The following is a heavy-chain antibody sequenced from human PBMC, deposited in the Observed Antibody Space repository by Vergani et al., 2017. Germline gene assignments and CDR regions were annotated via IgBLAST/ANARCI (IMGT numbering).Heavy chain of an antibody. CDR1: GFTVSSNY. D-gene: IGHD6-13*01. CDR3: ARDSVTAAGPGYYYGMDV. CDR2: IYSGGST. V-gene: IGHV3-53*01. J-gene: IGHJ6*02. Sequence: EVQLVESGGGLIQPGGSLRLSCAASGFTVSSNYMSWVRQAPGKGLEWVSVIYSGGSTYYADSVKGRFTISRDNSKNTLYLQMNSLRAEDTAVYYCARDSVTAAGPGYYYGMDVWGQGTTVTVSS.